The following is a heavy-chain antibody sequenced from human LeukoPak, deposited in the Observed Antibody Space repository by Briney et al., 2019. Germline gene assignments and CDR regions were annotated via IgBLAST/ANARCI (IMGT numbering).Heavy chain of an antibody. J-gene: IGHJ3*02. CDR1: GYSFTSYW. V-gene: IGHV5-51*01. Sequence: GGSLRLSCKGSGYSFTSYWIGWVRQMPGKGLEWMGIIYPGDSDTRYSPSFQGQVTISADKSISTAYLQWSSLKASGTAMYYCATYYDILTGYSPDAFDIWGQGTMVTVSS. CDR2: IYPGDSDT. CDR3: ATYYDILTGYSPDAFDI. D-gene: IGHD3-9*01.